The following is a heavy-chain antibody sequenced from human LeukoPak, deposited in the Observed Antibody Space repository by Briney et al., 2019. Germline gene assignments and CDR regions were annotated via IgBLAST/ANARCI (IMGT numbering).Heavy chain of an antibody. D-gene: IGHD3-22*01. CDR2: IYYSGST. V-gene: IGHV4-59*01. CDR1: GGSISSYY. CDR3: ARVNVALLHSGYGIVGMDV. J-gene: IGHJ6*02. Sequence: SETLSLTCTVSGGSISSYYWSWIRQPPGKGLEWIGYIYYSGSTNYNPSLKSRVTISVDTSKNQFSLKLSSVTAADTAVYYCARVNVALLHSGYGIVGMDVWGQGTTVTVSS.